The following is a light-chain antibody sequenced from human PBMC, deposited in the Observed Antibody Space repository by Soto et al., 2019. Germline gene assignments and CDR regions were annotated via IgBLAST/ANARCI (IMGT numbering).Light chain of an antibody. CDR2: EVT. V-gene: IGLV2-8*01. J-gene: IGLJ1*01. CDR1: SRDIGNNNY. CDR3: CSYAGSRI. Sequence: QSALTQPPSASGSPGQSVTISCTGNSRDIGNNNYVSWYQQHPGKAPKLMIYEVTKRPSGVPDRFSGSKSGNTASLTASGLQAEDEADYYCCSYAGSRIFGPGTKVTVL.